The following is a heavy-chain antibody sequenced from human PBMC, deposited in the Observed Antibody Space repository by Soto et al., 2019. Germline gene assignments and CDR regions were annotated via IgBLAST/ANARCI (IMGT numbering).Heavy chain of an antibody. D-gene: IGHD2-2*03. V-gene: IGHV3-9*01. J-gene: IGHJ4*02. CDR2: ISWNSGDI. CDR3: AKDNGLDRDGHFDY. CDR1: GFSFDDYG. Sequence: EVQLVESGGGSVQPGRSLRLSCAASGFSFDDYGMHWVRQGPGKGLEWVSGISWNSGDIYYADSVKGRFTISRDNAKRSLYLQMNSLRTEDTALYYCAKDNGLDRDGHFDYWGQGILVTVSS.